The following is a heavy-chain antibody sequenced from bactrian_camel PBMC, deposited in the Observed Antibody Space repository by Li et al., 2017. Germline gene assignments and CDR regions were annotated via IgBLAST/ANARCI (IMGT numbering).Heavy chain of an antibody. CDR1: GVTFSTNI. J-gene: IGHJ4*01. CDR2: IYTNTGMS. V-gene: IGHV3S54*01. CDR3: AAVRPLGGDVLREGGYRY. Sequence: HVQLVESGGGSVQAGGSLRLSCATSGVTFSTNIMAWIRRAPGKPREGVAAIYTNTGMSYYADSVKGRFTISRDTAKNTMYLQMNSLRPEDTATYYCAAVRPLGGDVLREGGYRYWGQGTQVTVS. D-gene: IGHD3*01.